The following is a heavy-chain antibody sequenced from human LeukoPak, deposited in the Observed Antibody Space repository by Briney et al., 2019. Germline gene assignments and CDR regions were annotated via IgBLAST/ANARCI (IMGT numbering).Heavy chain of an antibody. V-gene: IGHV4-59*01. J-gene: IGHJ4*02. Sequence: PSETLSLTCAVPGGSISSYYWSWIRQPPGKGLEWIGYIYYSGSTNYNPSLKSRVTIPVNTSKNQLPLKLRSLTDQDIPVYFCARLTVAGTYVGPWFDYWGQGTLVTVSS. CDR2: IYYSGST. CDR3: ARLTVAGTYVGPWFDY. CDR1: GGSISSYY. D-gene: IGHD6-19*01.